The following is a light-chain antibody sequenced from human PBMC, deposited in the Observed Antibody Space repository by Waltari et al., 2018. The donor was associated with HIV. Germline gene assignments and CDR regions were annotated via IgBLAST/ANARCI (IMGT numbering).Light chain of an antibody. CDR1: QTISSY. CDR2: AAS. CDR3: QQSYSTPWT. V-gene: IGKV1-39*01. Sequence: DIQMTQSPSSLSASVGDRVTITCRASQTISSYLNWYQQKPENAPKLLIYAASSLQSEVPSRFSGSGSGTDFTLTISSLQPEDFATYYCQQSYSTPWTFGQGTKVEIK. J-gene: IGKJ1*01.